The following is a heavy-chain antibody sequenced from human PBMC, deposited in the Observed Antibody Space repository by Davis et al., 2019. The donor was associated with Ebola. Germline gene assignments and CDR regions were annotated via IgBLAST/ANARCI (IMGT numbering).Heavy chain of an antibody. Sequence: GSLRLSCTVSSGSISSYYWTWIRQSPGKGLEWIGYINYSGSTNYNPSLKSRVTISVDPSKNQFSLKLRSVTAAYTAVYYCARQNGDSRFDYYYGMDVWGQGTTVTVSS. CDR1: SGSISSYY. D-gene: IGHD4-17*01. CDR3: ARQNGDSRFDYYYGMDV. V-gene: IGHV4-59*01. CDR2: INYSGST. J-gene: IGHJ6*02.